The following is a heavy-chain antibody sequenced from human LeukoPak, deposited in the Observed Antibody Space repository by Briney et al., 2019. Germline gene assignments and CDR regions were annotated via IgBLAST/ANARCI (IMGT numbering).Heavy chain of an antibody. D-gene: IGHD1-1*01. CDR3: ASRKLENDY. Sequence: SETLSLTCAVYGGSFSGYYWSWIRQPPGKGLEWIGEINHSGSTNYNPSLKSRVTISADTSQDQFSLKLSSVTAADTAVYYCASRKLENDYWGQGTLVTVSS. CDR1: GGSFSGYY. J-gene: IGHJ4*02. CDR2: INHSGST. V-gene: IGHV4-34*01.